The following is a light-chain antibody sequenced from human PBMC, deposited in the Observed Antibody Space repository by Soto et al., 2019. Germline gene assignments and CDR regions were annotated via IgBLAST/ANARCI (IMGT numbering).Light chain of an antibody. CDR1: QSISSY. V-gene: IGKV1-39*01. J-gene: IGKJ1*01. Sequence: DIQMTQSPSSLSASVGDRVTITCRASQSISSYLNWYQQKPGKAPKLLIYAASSLQSGFPSRFMGSGSVTDFTLTISSLQPEDIATYYCQQSYSTPWTFGQGNKVEIK. CDR3: QQSYSTPWT. CDR2: AAS.